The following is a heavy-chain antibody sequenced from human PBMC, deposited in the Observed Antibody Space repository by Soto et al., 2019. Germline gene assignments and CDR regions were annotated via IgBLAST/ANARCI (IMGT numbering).Heavy chain of an antibody. Sequence: AASVKVSCKASGYTFTSYGISWVRQAPGQGLEWMGWISAYNGNTNYAQKLQGRVTMTTDTSTSTAYMELRSLRSDDTAVYYCARDLGDDAAMDLFDYWGQGTLVTVSS. CDR3: ARDLGDDAAMDLFDY. J-gene: IGHJ4*02. V-gene: IGHV1-18*01. CDR2: ISAYNGNT. CDR1: GYTFTSYG. D-gene: IGHD5-18*01.